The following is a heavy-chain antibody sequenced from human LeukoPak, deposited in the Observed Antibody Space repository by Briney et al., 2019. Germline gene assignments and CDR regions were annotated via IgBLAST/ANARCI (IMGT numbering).Heavy chain of an antibody. CDR2: IIPIFDTA. V-gene: IGHV1-69*01. Sequence: ASVKVSCKASGGTFSSYAISWVRQAPGQGLEWMGGIIPIFDTANYAQKFQGRVTITADESTSTAYMELSSLRSEDTAVYYCARVSDSGSYYSPFDYWGQGTLVTVSS. CDR3: ARVSDSGSYYSPFDY. D-gene: IGHD1-26*01. J-gene: IGHJ4*02. CDR1: GGTFSSYA.